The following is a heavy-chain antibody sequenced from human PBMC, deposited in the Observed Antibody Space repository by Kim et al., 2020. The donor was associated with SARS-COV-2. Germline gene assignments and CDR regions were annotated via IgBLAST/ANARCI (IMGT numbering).Heavy chain of an antibody. CDR3: ATMTGQQLV. V-gene: IGHV1-24*01. D-gene: IGHD6-13*01. CDR2: GET. Sequence: GETIYAQKFQGRVTMTEDTSTDTAYMELSSMRSEDTAVYYCATMTGQQLVWGQGTLVTVSS. J-gene: IGHJ4*02.